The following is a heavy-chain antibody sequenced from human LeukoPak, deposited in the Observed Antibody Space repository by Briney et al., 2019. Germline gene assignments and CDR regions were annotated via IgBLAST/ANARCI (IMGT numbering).Heavy chain of an antibody. V-gene: IGHV3-30*03. Sequence: GGSLRLSCAASGFTFSSYGMHWVRQAPGNGLEWVAVISYDGSNKYYADPVKGRFTISRDNAKNSLYLQMNSLRAEDTAVYYCARDLTYYYDSSGYADYWGQGTLVTVSS. CDR3: ARDLTYYYDSSGYADY. J-gene: IGHJ4*02. CDR2: ISYDGSNK. CDR1: GFTFSSYG. D-gene: IGHD3-22*01.